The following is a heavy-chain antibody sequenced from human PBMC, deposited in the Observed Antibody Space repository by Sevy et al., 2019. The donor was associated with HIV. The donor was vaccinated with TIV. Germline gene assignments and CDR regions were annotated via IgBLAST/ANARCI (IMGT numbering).Heavy chain of an antibody. J-gene: IGHJ4*02. D-gene: IGHD6-19*01. Sequence: GGSLRLSCAASGFTFSSYSMNWVRQAPGKGLEWVSSISSSSSYIYYADSVKGRFTISRDNAKNSLYLQMNSLRAEDTAVYYCVREFISGSGWPFDYWGQGTLVTVSS. V-gene: IGHV3-21*01. CDR1: GFTFSSYS. CDR3: VREFISGSGWPFDY. CDR2: ISSSSSYI.